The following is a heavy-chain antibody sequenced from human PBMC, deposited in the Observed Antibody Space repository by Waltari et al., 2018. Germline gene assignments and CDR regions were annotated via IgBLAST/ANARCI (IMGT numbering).Heavy chain of an antibody. J-gene: IGHJ6*03. CDR1: GFTFSSYA. Sequence: EVQLLESGGGLVQPEGSLRLSCAASGFTFSSYAMSWVRQAPGKGLEWVSAISGSGGSTYYADSVKGRFTISRDNSKNTLYLQMNSLRAEDTAVYYCAKDLVGATEYYYYYMDVWGKGTTVTVSS. V-gene: IGHV3-23*01. D-gene: IGHD1-26*01. CDR2: ISGSGGST. CDR3: AKDLVGATEYYYYYMDV.